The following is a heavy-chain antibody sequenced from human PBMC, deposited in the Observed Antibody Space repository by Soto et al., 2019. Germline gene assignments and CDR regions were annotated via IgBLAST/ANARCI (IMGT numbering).Heavy chain of an antibody. V-gene: IGHV1-2*04. Sequence: GASVKVSCKASGYTFTGYYMHWVRQAPGQGLEWMGWINPNSGGTNYAQKFQGWVTMTRDTSISTAYMELSRLRSDDTAVYYCARQVVVAATHRDYYYYGMDVWGQGTTVTVSS. D-gene: IGHD2-15*01. J-gene: IGHJ6*02. CDR1: GYTFTGYY. CDR2: INPNSGGT. CDR3: ARQVVVAATHRDYYYYGMDV.